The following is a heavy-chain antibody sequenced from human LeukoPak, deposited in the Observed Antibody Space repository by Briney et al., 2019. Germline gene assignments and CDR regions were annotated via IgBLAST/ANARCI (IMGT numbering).Heavy chain of an antibody. CDR1: GFTFSSYG. Sequence: GRSLRLSCAASGFTFSSYGMHWVRQAPGKGLEWVAVIWYDGSNKYYADSVKGRFTISRDNSKNTLYLQMNSLRAEDTAVYYCAKDAAYLNYYFYYMDVWGKGTTVTVSS. V-gene: IGHV3-33*06. CDR2: IWYDGSNK. CDR3: AKDAAYLNYYFYYMDV. D-gene: IGHD6-25*01. J-gene: IGHJ6*03.